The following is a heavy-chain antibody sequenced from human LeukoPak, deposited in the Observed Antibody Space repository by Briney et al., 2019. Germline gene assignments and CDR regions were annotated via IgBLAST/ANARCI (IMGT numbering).Heavy chain of an antibody. CDR2: ISYDGSNK. CDR1: GFTFSSYA. CDR3: ARDQGAIVFSYYFDY. D-gene: IGHD2-15*01. Sequence: QAGRSLRLSCAASGFTFSSYAMHWVRQAPGKGLEWVAVISYDGSNKYYADSVKGRFTISRDNSKNTLYLQMNSLRAEDTAVYYCARDQGAIVFSYYFDYWGQGTLVTVSS. J-gene: IGHJ4*02. V-gene: IGHV3-30*04.